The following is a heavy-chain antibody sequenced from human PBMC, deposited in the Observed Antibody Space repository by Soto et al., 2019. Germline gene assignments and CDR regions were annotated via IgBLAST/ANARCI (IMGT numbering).Heavy chain of an antibody. V-gene: IGHV1-18*01. D-gene: IGHD6-13*01. J-gene: IGHJ6*02. CDR3: ERDHNSSRTRYRGMDV. CDR1: GYTFTSYG. Sequence: QVQLVQSGAEVKKPGASVKVSCKASGYTFTSYGISWVRQAPGQGLEWMVWISAYNGNTNYAQKLQGRVTRTTDTSTSTADMELRSVRSDDTAVYYCERDHNSSRTRYRGMDVWGQGPTVTVSS. CDR2: ISAYNGNT.